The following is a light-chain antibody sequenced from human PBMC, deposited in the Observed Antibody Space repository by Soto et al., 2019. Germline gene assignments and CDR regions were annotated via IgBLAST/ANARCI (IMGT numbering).Light chain of an antibody. J-gene: IGKJ3*01. V-gene: IGKV1-27*01. CDR3: PKYNSAPFT. CDR1: QGISNY. CDR2: AAS. Sequence: DIQMTQSPSSLSASVGDRVTITCRASQGISNYLAWYQQKPGKVPKLLIYAASTLQSGVPSRFSGSGSGTDFTPTISSLPPEDVATYFCPKYNSAPFTFGPGTKVDIK.